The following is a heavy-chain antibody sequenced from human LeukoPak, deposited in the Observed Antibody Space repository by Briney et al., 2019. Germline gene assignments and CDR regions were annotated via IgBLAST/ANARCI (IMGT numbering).Heavy chain of an antibody. V-gene: IGHV4-59*12. Sequence: PSETLSLTCTVSGGSISSYYWSWIRQPPGKGLEWIGYIYYSGSTNYNPSLKSRVTMSVDTSKNQFSLKLSSVTAADTAVYYCARDQVGDYYYYYMDVWGKGTTVTVSS. CDR3: ARDQVGDYYYYYMDV. CDR2: IYYSGST. J-gene: IGHJ6*03. D-gene: IGHD2-15*01. CDR1: GGSISSYY.